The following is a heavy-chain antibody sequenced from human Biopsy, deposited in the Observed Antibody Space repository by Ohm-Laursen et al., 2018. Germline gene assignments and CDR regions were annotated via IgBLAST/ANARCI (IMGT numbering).Heavy chain of an antibody. D-gene: IGHD3-22*01. CDR2: VYYSGST. CDR1: GGSISSYY. J-gene: IGHJ3*02. CDR3: GRREVVITHDAFDT. V-gene: IGHV4-59*08. Sequence: TLSLTCTVSGGSISSYYWTWIRQPPGKGLEWIGDVYYSGSTNRNPSLKSRATILVDTSTNQFSLKLNSGTAADTAVYYCGRREVVITHDAFDTWGQGTMVTVSS.